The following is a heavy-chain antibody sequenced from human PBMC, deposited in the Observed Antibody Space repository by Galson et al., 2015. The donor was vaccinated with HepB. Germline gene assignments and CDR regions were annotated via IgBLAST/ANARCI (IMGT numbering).Heavy chain of an antibody. CDR3: ARAGDSSGYYYIEYFQH. CDR2: ISAYNGNT. Sequence: SVKVSCKASGYTFTSYGISWVRQAPGQGLEWMGWISAYNGNTNYAQKLQGRVTMTTDTSTSTAYMELRSLRSDDTAVYYCARAGDSSGYYYIEYFQHWGQGTLVTVSS. D-gene: IGHD3-22*01. V-gene: IGHV1-18*01. CDR1: GYTFTSYG. J-gene: IGHJ1*01.